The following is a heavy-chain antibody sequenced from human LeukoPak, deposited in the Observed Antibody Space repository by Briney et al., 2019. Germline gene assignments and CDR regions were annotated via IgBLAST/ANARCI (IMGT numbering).Heavy chain of an antibody. J-gene: IGHJ4*02. Sequence: GASVKVSCKASGYTFTGYYMHWVRQAPGQGLEWMGRINPNSGGTNYAQKFQGRVIMTRDTSISTAYMELSRLRSDDTAVYYCARVEGIRQWLVQGAYYFDYWGQGTLVTVSS. V-gene: IGHV1-2*06. CDR1: GYTFTGYY. D-gene: IGHD6-19*01. CDR2: INPNSGGT. CDR3: ARVEGIRQWLVQGAYYFDY.